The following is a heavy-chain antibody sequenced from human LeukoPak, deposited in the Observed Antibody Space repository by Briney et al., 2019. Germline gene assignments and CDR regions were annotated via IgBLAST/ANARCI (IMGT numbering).Heavy chain of an antibody. CDR2: IKTDGSST. CDR1: GFTFSSYW. V-gene: IGHV3-74*01. J-gene: IGHJ4*02. Sequence: QPGGSLRLSCAASGFTFSSYWMHWVRQSPGKRPVWVSRIKTDGSSTNYADSVKGRFTISRDNAKNTLYLQMNSLRADDMAVYYCARGRAIFGVAPDYWGQGTLVTVSS. CDR3: ARGRAIFGVAPDY. D-gene: IGHD3-3*01.